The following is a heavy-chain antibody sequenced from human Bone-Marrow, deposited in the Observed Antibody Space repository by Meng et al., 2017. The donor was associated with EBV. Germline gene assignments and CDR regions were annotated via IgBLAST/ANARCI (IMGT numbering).Heavy chain of an antibody. D-gene: IGHD3-10*01. J-gene: IGHJ4*02. CDR3: ASESGRGFMPGY. Sequence: VQGVQAGAEVKGPGSSVKVSCKTSGGTFRGDAVSWVRQAPGQGLEWMGGLIPMSYAPHCAQKFQGRLTITADESTSTHYMDLSGLRSDDTAMYYCASESGRGFMPGYWGQGTLVTVSS. CDR2: LIPMSYAP. CDR1: GGTFRGDA. V-gene: IGHV1-69*01.